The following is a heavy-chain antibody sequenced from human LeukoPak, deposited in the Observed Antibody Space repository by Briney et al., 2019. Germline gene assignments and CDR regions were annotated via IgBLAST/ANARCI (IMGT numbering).Heavy chain of an antibody. D-gene: IGHD3-22*01. CDR2: ISSSSSYI. Sequence: GGSLRLSCAASGFTFCSYSMNWVRQAPGKGLEWVSSISSSSSYIYYADSVKGRFTISRDNAKNSLYLQMNSLRAEDTAVYYCACDSSGYDAFDIWGQGTMVTISS. CDR3: ACDSSGYDAFDI. J-gene: IGHJ3*02. CDR1: GFTFCSYS. V-gene: IGHV3-21*01.